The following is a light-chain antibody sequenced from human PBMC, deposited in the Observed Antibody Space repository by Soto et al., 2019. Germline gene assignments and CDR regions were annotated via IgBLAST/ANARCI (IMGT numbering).Light chain of an antibody. Sequence: QPVLTQSPSASASLGASVKLTCTLSSGHKKYAIAWHQQQPQKGPRYLMNVNSDGSHSKGDGIPDRFSGSSSGTERYLIISRLQSEDEADSYCQTWGTGFRVFGGGTKLTVL. CDR2: VNSDGSH. CDR1: SGHKKYA. V-gene: IGLV4-69*01. CDR3: QTWGTGFRV. J-gene: IGLJ3*02.